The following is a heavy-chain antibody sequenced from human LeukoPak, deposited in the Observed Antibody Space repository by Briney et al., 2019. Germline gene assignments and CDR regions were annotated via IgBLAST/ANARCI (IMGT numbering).Heavy chain of an antibody. CDR1: GGSISNYF. CDR2: IYYSGST. V-gene: IGHV4-59*01. Sequence: SETLSLTCTASGGSISNYFGNWIRQPPGKGLEWIGNIYYSGSTNYNPSLKSRVTTSVDTSKNQFCLKLSSLTAADTAVYYCARRGANSGSYSHFDLWGRGTLVTVSS. CDR3: ARRGANSGSYSHFDL. D-gene: IGHD1-26*01. J-gene: IGHJ2*01.